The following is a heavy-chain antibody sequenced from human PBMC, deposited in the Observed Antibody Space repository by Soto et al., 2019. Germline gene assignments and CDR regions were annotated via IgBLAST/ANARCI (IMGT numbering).Heavy chain of an antibody. V-gene: IGHV1-69*01. D-gene: IGHD2-15*01. J-gene: IGHJ4*02. CDR2: IIPIFGTA. CDR3: ARSGGGMTALDY. CDR1: GGTFSSYA. Sequence: QVQLVQSGAEVKKPGSSVKVSCKASGGTFSSYAISWVRQAPGQGLEWMGGIIPIFGTANYAQKFQGRVTITADESTSAACRELSSLRAEDTAVYYCARSGGGMTALDYWGQGTLVTVSS.